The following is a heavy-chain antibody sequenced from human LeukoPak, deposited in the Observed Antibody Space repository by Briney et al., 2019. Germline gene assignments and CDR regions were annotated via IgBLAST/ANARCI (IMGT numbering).Heavy chain of an antibody. V-gene: IGHV3-30*18. Sequence: GGSLRLSCVASGFTFSSNAMHWVRQAPGKGLEWVAFISYDGSHKYYADSVKGRFTISRDNSENTLFLQMNSLSSEDTAVYYCAKKGAVGIAAAAFDNWGQGTLVTVSS. CDR3: AKKGAVGIAAAAFDN. J-gene: IGHJ4*02. CDR2: ISYDGSHK. CDR1: GFTFSSNA. D-gene: IGHD6-13*01.